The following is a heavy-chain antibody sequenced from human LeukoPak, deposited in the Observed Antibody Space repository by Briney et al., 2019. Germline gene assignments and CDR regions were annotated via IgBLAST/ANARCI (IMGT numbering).Heavy chain of an antibody. V-gene: IGHV3-9*03. CDR2: ISWNSGSI. Sequence: PGGSLRLSCAASGFTFDDYAMHWVRQAPGKGLEWVSGISWNSGSIGYADSVKGRFTISRDNAKNSLYLQMNSLRAEDMALYYCAKVKGYRNDVRQRAFDIWGQGTMVTVSS. CDR3: AKVKGYRNDVRQRAFDI. CDR1: GFTFDDYA. J-gene: IGHJ3*02. D-gene: IGHD1-1*01.